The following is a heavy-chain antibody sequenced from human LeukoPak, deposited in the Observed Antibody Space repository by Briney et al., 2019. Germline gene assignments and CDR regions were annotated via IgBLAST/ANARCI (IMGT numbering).Heavy chain of an antibody. CDR3: ASSNYSSSSS. V-gene: IGHV3-7*01. D-gene: IGHD4-11*01. J-gene: IGHJ5*02. CDR2: INEDGSVK. CDR1: GFTFTNFW. Sequence: GGSLRLSCAASGFTFTNFWMIWVRQAPGKGLQWVANINEDGSVKYYVGSVEGRFTISRDNAKNSVYLQMNSLRGEETGVYYCASSNYSSSSSWGQGTLVTVCS.